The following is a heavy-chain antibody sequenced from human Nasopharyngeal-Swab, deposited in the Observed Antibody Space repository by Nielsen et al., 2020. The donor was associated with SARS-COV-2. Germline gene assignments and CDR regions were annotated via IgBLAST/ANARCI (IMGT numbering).Heavy chain of an antibody. D-gene: IGHD2-21*01. J-gene: IGHJ5*02. CDR1: GGSISSGGYY. Sequence: SETLSLTCTVSGGSISSGGYYWGWIRQPPGKGLEWIRSIDYSGSTYYNPSLKSRVTISVDTSKNTFSLKLGSVTAADTALYYCARHVIRFPIDLNWSDPWGQGTLVTVSS. CDR3: ARHVIRFPIDLNWSDP. V-gene: IGHV4-39*01. CDR2: IDYSGST.